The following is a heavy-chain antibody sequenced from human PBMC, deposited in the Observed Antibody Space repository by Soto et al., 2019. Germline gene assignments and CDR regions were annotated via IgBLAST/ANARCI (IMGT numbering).Heavy chain of an antibody. J-gene: IGHJ6*02. CDR3: ARGYGVGYYYGMDV. V-gene: IGHV4-30-2*01. Sequence: QLQLQESGSGLVKPSQTLSLTCAVSGGSISSGGYSWSWIRQPPGKGLEWIGYIYHSGSTYYNPSLKSRATIAVDRSKNQFSLKLSSVTAADTAVYYCARGYGVGYYYGMDVWGQGTTVTVSS. D-gene: IGHD2-8*01. CDR1: GGSISSGGYS. CDR2: IYHSGST.